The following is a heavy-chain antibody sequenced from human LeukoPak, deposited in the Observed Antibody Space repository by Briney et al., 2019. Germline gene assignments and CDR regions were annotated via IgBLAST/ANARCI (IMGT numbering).Heavy chain of an antibody. CDR1: GFTFSSYW. D-gene: IGHD3-9*01. CDR3: ARVPGAGYYKFDY. CDR2: ISGDVTTT. J-gene: IGHJ4*02. V-gene: IGHV3-74*01. Sequence: PGGSLRLSCAASGFTFSSYWMHWVRQAPGKGLVWVSRISGDVTTTTCADSVKGRFTISRDNAKNTLYLQMNSLRAEDTAVYYCARVPGAGYYKFDYWGQGTLVTVSS.